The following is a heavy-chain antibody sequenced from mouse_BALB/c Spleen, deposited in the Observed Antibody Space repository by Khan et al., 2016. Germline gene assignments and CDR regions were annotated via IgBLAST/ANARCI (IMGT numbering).Heavy chain of an antibody. CDR1: GFNIKDTY. J-gene: IGHJ3*01. CDR3: ARSEGYDYGWFAY. CDR2: IDPANGNT. D-gene: IGHD2-4*01. Sequence: VQLKQSGAELVKPGASVKLSCTGSGFNIKDTYMHWVKQRPEQGLEWIGRIDPANGNTKYDPKFQGKATITVDTSSNTAYLQLSSLTSEDTAVYYCARSEGYDYGWFAYWGQGTLVTVSA. V-gene: IGHV14-3*02.